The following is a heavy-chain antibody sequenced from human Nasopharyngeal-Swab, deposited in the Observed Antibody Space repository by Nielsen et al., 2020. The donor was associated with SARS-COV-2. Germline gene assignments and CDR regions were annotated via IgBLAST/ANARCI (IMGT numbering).Heavy chain of an antibody. J-gene: IGHJ4*02. CDR1: GFPFSSYA. CDR3: ATTGMVVAATWYFDY. D-gene: IGHD2-15*01. V-gene: IGHV3-23*01. CDR2: ISGSGGST. Sequence: GVLKISCAASGFPFSSYAMSWVRQAPGKGLEWVSAISGSGGSTYYADSVKGRFTISRDNSKNTLYLQMNSLRAEDTAVYYCATTGMVVAATWYFDYWGQGTLVTVSS.